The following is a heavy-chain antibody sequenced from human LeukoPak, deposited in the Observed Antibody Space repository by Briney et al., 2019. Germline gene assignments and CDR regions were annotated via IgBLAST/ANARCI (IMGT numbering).Heavy chain of an antibody. D-gene: IGHD5-12*01. CDR3: AREETIVATVGNWFDL. CDR1: GFTFSSYG. J-gene: IGHJ5*02. CDR2: IWYDGSNK. Sequence: PGRSLRLSCAASGFTFSSYGMLWVRQAPGKGLEWVAVIWYDGSNKYYADSVKGRFTISRDNSKNTLYLQMNSLRAEDTAVYYCAREETIVATVGNWFDLWGQGTLVTVSS. V-gene: IGHV3-33*01.